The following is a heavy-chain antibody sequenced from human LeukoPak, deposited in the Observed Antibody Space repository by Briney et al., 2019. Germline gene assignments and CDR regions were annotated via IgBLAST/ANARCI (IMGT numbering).Heavy chain of an antibody. D-gene: IGHD5-12*01. CDR3: AKELVATILDYYYYYMDV. Sequence: GGSLRLSCAAPGFTFSSYGMHWVRQAPAKGLEWVAFIRYDGSNKYYADSVKGRFTISRDNSKNTLYLQMNSLRAEDTAVYYCAKELVATILDYYYYYMDVWGKGTTVTISS. CDR2: IRYDGSNK. V-gene: IGHV3-30*02. CDR1: GFTFSSYG. J-gene: IGHJ6*03.